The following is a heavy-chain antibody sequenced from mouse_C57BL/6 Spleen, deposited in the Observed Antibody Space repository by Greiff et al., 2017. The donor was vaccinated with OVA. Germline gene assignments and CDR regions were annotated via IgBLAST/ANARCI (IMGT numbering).Heavy chain of an antibody. D-gene: IGHD2-3*01. V-gene: IGHV1-52*01. Sequence: QVQLQQSGAELVRPGSSVKLSCKASGYTFTSYWMHWVKQRPIQGLEWIGNIDPSDSETHYNQKFKDKATLTVDKSSSTAYMQLSSLTSEDSAVYYCARRGDDGYSFDYWGQGTTLTVSS. CDR3: ARRGDDGYSFDY. J-gene: IGHJ2*01. CDR2: IDPSDSET. CDR1: GYTFTSYW.